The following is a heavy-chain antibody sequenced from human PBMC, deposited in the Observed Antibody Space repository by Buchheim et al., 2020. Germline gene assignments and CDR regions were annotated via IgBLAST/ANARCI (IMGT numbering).Heavy chain of an antibody. CDR2: IKSKTDGGTT. CDR1: GFTFSSYW. V-gene: IGHV3-15*01. D-gene: IGHD6-19*01. CDR3: TTVVRGIAVAGTDLGCYFDY. Sequence: EVQLVESGGGLVQPGGSLRLSCAASGFTFSSYWMSWVRQAPGKGLEWVGRIKSKTDGGTTDYAAPVKGRFTISRDDSKNTLYLQMNSLKTEDTAVYYCTTVVRGIAVAGTDLGCYFDYWGQGTL. J-gene: IGHJ4*02.